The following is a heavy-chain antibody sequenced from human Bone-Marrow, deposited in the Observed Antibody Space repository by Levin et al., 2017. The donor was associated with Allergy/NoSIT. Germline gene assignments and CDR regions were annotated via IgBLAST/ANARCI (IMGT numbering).Heavy chain of an antibody. J-gene: IGHJ4*02. CDR2: VYYSRST. Sequence: SETLSLTCTVSGGSINSGDYFWSWIRQPPGKGLEWIGYVYYSRSTYYSPSLKSRVTISVDASKNQFSLKLNSVTAADTAVYYCVRSVSLATMTGYHFDSWGQGTLVTVSS. CDR1: GGSINSGDYF. D-gene: IGHD5-24*01. CDR3: VRSVSLATMTGYHFDS. V-gene: IGHV4-30-4*01.